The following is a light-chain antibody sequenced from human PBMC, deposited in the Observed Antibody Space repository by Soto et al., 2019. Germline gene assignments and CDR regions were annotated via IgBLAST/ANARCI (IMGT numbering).Light chain of an antibody. CDR3: QQYNNWPPWT. Sequence: EIVMTQSPATLSVSPGERATLSCRASQLVSSNLAWYQQKPGQAPRLLIYGASTRATGIPARVSGSGSGTEFTLTISRLQSEDFAVYYCQQYNNWPPWTFGQGTKVEIK. CDR1: QLVSSN. CDR2: GAS. J-gene: IGKJ1*01. V-gene: IGKV3-15*01.